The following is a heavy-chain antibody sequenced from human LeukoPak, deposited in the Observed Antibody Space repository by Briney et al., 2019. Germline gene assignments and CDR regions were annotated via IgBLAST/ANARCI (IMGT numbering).Heavy chain of an antibody. CDR2: IIPIFGTA. CDR3: ATDKGSGFPRVDY. Sequence: SVKVSCKDSGGTFSSYAISWVRQAPGQGLEWMGGIIPIFGTANYAQKFQGRVTITADESTSTAYMELSSLRSEDTAVYYCATDKGSGFPRVDYWGQGTLVTVSS. CDR1: GGTFSSYA. D-gene: IGHD3-22*01. J-gene: IGHJ4*02. V-gene: IGHV1-69*13.